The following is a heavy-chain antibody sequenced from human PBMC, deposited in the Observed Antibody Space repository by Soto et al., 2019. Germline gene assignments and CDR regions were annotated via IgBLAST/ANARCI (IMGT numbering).Heavy chain of an antibody. V-gene: IGHV3-23*01. J-gene: IGHJ6*02. Sequence: GGSLRLSCAASGFTFSSYAMSWVRQAPGKGLEWVSAISGSGGSTYYAGSVKGRFTISRDNSKNTLYLQMNSLRAEDTAVYYCAKSSLVLPRLDCSGGSCQYYYYYYGMDVWGQGTTVTVSS. CDR2: ISGSGGST. D-gene: IGHD2-15*01. CDR3: AKSSLVLPRLDCSGGSCQYYYYYYGMDV. CDR1: GFTFSSYA.